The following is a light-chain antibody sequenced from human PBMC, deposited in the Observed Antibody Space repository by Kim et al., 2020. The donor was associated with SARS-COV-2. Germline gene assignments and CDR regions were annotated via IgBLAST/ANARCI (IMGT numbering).Light chain of an antibody. CDR1: QRISTY. V-gene: IGKV1-39*01. CDR2: AAS. Sequence: DIQMTQSPSSPSASVGDRVTITCRASQRISTYLNWYQQKPGKAPELLIYAASNLQSGVPSRFSGSGSGTDFTLTISSLQPEDFASYYCQQAYTTPLTFGGGTKVDIK. J-gene: IGKJ4*01. CDR3: QQAYTTPLT.